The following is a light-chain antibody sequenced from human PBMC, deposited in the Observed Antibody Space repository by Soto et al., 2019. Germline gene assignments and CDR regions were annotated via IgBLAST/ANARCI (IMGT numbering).Light chain of an antibody. CDR2: DVF. CDR3: TSYTASSTQV. V-gene: IGLV2-14*03. CDR1: SSDVGGYNH. Sequence: QSVLTQPASVSASPGQSITISCTGTSSDVGGYNHVSWYQQHPGKAPKLMICDVFNRPSGISYRFSGSKSGNTASLTISGLQAEDEADYYCTSYTASSTQVFGGGTQLTVL. J-gene: IGLJ2*01.